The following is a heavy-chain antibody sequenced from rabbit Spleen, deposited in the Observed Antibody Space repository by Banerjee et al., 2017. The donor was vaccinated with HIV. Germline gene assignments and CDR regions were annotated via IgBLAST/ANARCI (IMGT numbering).Heavy chain of an antibody. J-gene: IGHJ4*01. D-gene: IGHD1-1*01. Sequence: QLKETGGGLVQPGGSLKLSCKASGFDFSSYYITWVRQAPGKGLEWIGYIDPVVGSTYYASWVNGRFTISSDNAQNTVFLQMPSLTAADTATYFCARDPAYSSGSGSAIPYLWGPGTLVTVS. CDR1: GFDFSSYY. CDR2: IDPVVGST. V-gene: IGHV1S7*01. CDR3: ARDPAYSSGSGSAIPYL.